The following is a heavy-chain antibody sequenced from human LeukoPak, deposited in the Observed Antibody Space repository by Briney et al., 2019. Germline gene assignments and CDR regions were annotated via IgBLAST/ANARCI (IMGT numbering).Heavy chain of an antibody. Sequence: GGFLRLSCAASGFTFSSYAMHWVRQAPGKGLEWVAVTSYDGSNKYYADSVKGRFTISRDNSKNTLYLQMNSLRAEDTAVYYCARGGYYDSSGYLRVFDYWGQGTLVTVSS. CDR1: GFTFSSYA. CDR3: ARGGYYDSSGYLRVFDY. D-gene: IGHD3-22*01. V-gene: IGHV3-30-3*01. J-gene: IGHJ4*02. CDR2: TSYDGSNK.